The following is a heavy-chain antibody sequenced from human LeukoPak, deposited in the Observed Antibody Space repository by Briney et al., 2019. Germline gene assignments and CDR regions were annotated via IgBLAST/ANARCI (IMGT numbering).Heavy chain of an antibody. CDR1: GVSVSSGGYY. Sequence: SQTLSLTCTVSGVSVSSGGYYWSWLRQHPGKGLEWIVYIYYIENTYYNPSLKSRVTISVDTAKNHFSLRLSSVTAADTAVYYCARHESSAPFDYWGQGTLVTVSS. D-gene: IGHD3-22*01. J-gene: IGHJ4*02. CDR2: IYYIENT. CDR3: ARHESSAPFDY. V-gene: IGHV4-31*03.